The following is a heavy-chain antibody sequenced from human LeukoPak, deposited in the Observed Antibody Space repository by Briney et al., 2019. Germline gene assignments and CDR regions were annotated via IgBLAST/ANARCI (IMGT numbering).Heavy chain of an antibody. CDR2: IGTAGDT. D-gene: IGHD6-19*01. CDR1: GFTFSSYD. J-gene: IGHJ4*02. Sequence: GGSLRLSCAASGFTFSSYDMRWVRHATGKGLEWVSAIGTAGDTCYPGSVKGRFTISRENAKNSLYLQMNSLRAGDTAVYYCARGVKYGSGWYALYDYWGQGTLVTVSS. CDR3: ARGVKYGSGWYALYDY. V-gene: IGHV3-13*01.